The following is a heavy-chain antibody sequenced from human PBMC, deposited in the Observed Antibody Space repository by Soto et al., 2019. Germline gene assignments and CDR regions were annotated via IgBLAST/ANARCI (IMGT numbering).Heavy chain of an antibody. D-gene: IGHD3-3*01. Sequence: QLQLQESGPGLVKPSETLSLTCTVSGGSISSSSYYWGWIRQPPGKGLEWIGSIYYSGSTYYNPSLKSRVTISVDTSKNQFSLKLSSVTAADTAVYYCARRPYDFWSGYDIYYFDYWGQGTLVTVSS. CDR1: GGSISSSSYY. CDR3: ARRPYDFWSGYDIYYFDY. CDR2: IYYSGST. J-gene: IGHJ4*02. V-gene: IGHV4-39*01.